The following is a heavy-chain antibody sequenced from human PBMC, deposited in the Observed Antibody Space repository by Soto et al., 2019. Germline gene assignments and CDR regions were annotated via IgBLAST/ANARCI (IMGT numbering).Heavy chain of an antibody. J-gene: IGHJ6*02. Sequence: SDTLSLTCTVLGGSINNYQWGWIRQPPGKRLEWIGYILYSGNTNYNPSLKSRVTISVDTSKNQFSLKLSSVTAADTAVYYCARDPSYYDSSGYYHGTPYGLDVWGQGTTVTVS. V-gene: IGHV4-59*01. CDR3: ARDPSYYDSSGYYHGTPYGLDV. CDR2: ILYSGNT. D-gene: IGHD3-22*01. CDR1: GGSINNYQ.